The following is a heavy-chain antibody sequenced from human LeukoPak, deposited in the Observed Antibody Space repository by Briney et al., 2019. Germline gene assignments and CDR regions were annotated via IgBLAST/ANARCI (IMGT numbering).Heavy chain of an antibody. Sequence: SETLSLTCSVSDGSISSYYWSWIRQPAGKGLERIGHIYISGSTNYNPSLKSRVTMSVDTSKNQFSLKLTSVTAADTAVYYYAGTYYYGSGSYRVFDYWGQGTLVTVSS. V-gene: IGHV4-4*07. CDR2: IYISGST. D-gene: IGHD3-10*01. CDR3: AGTYYYGSGSYRVFDY. CDR1: DGSISSYY. J-gene: IGHJ4*02.